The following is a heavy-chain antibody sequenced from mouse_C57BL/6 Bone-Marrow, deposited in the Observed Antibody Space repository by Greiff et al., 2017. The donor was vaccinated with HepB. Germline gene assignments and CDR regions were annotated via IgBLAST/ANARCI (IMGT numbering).Heavy chain of an antibody. Sequence: QVQLQQSGAELVRPGASVTLSCKASGYTFTDYEMHWVKQTPMHGLEWIGAIDPETGGTAYNQKFKGKAILTADKSSSTAYMELRSLTSEDSAVYYCTRWNYGSYYFDYWGQGTTLTVSS. CDR2: IDPETGGT. V-gene: IGHV1-15*01. CDR1: GYTFTDYE. J-gene: IGHJ2*01. CDR3: TRWNYGSYYFDY. D-gene: IGHD1-1*01.